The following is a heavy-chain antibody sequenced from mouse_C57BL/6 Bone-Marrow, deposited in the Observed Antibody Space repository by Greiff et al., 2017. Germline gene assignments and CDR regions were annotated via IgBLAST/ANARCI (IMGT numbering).Heavy chain of an antibody. Sequence: QVQLQQPGAELVRPGTSVKLSCKASGYTFTSYWMHWVKQRPGQGLEWIGVIDPSDSYTNYNQKFKGKATLTVDTASSTAYMQLSRLTSEDSAVYYCARLYSNYEYFDVWGTGTTVTVSS. V-gene: IGHV1-59*01. CDR2: IDPSDSYT. D-gene: IGHD2-5*01. CDR1: GYTFTSYW. J-gene: IGHJ1*03. CDR3: ARLYSNYEYFDV.